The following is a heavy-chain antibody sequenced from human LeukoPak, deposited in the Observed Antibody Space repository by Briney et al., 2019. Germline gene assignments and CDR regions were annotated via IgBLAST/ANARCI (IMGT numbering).Heavy chain of an antibody. Sequence: PGGSLRLSCAASGFTFSSYSMNWVRQAPGKGLEWVSSISSSSSYIYYADSVKGRFTISRDNAKNSLYLQMNSLRADDTAVYYCARDLLLWFGEFSPFDYWGQGTLVTISS. CDR2: ISSSSSYI. J-gene: IGHJ4*02. CDR1: GFTFSSYS. D-gene: IGHD3-10*01. CDR3: ARDLLLWFGEFSPFDY. V-gene: IGHV3-21*01.